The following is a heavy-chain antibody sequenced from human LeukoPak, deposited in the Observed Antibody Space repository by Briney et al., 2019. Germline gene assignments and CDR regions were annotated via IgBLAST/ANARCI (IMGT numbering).Heavy chain of an antibody. J-gene: IGHJ3*02. Sequence: PSETLSLTCTVSGGSISNYFWSWIRQAPGKGLEYIGFIYYSGNTNYNPSFKNRVTISVDTSKKQFSLKLSSVTAADTAVYYCARDLAYRSSLRGTFDIWGHGTKVTVSS. D-gene: IGHD6-19*01. V-gene: IGHV4-59*01. CDR1: GGSISNYF. CDR2: IYYSGNT. CDR3: ARDLAYRSSLRGTFDI.